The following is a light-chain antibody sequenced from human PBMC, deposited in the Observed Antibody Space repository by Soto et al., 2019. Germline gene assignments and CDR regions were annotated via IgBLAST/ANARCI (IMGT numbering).Light chain of an antibody. CDR1: QSVSSY. Sequence: EIVLTQSPATLSLSPGERATLSCRASQSVSSYLTWYQHKPGQAPRLLIYDASNRATGIPARLSGSGSGTDFTLTISSLEPEDFAVYYCQQRTNWRLTFGGGTKVEIK. V-gene: IGKV3-11*01. CDR2: DAS. CDR3: QQRTNWRLT. J-gene: IGKJ4*01.